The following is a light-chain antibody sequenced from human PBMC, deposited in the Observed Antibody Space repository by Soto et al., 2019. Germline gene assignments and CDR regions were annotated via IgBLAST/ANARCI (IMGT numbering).Light chain of an antibody. CDR3: AAWDGSLNNVL. Sequence: QSVLTQPPSASGTPGQRVTISCSGGGSNIGTNTVNWYRQLPGTAPKLVIFGDNQRPSGVPDRFSGSKSGTSASLAISGLQSEDEADYYCAAWDGSLNNVLFGGGTKLTVL. CDR2: GDN. V-gene: IGLV1-44*01. CDR1: GSNIGTNT. J-gene: IGLJ2*01.